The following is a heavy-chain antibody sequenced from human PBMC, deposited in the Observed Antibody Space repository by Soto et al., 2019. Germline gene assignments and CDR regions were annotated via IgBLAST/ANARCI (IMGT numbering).Heavy chain of an antibody. J-gene: IGHJ4*02. V-gene: IGHV3-23*01. Sequence: EVQLLGSGGGLVLPGGSLRLSCAGAGFTFSSYPMSWVRQVPGKGPEWVAAIKAAGGDTYYADSVKGRFTISRDNFNDILYLQMNSLTVEDTAMYYCKRDVVASSPPGADYWGQGTLVTVSS. D-gene: IGHD5-12*01. CDR3: KRDVVASSPPGADY. CDR2: IKAAGGDT. CDR1: GFTFSSYP.